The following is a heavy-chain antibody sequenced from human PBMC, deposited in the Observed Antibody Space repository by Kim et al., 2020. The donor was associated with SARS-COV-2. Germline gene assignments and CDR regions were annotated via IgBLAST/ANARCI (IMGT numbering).Heavy chain of an antibody. J-gene: IGHJ6*02. CDR2: IWYDGSGK. CDR3: AREDYGGNPDYFYGMDV. Sequence: GGSLRLSCAASGFVFSSYGMHWVRQAPGKWLEWVAVIWYDGSGKYYSDSVKGRFTISRDNSKNTLFLQMNSLRAEDTAVYYCAREDYGGNPDYFYGMDVWGQGTTVTVSS. V-gene: IGHV3-33*01. D-gene: IGHD4-17*01. CDR1: GFVFSSYG.